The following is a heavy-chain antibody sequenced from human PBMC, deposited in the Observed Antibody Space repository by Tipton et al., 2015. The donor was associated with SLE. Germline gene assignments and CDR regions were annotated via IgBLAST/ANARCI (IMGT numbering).Heavy chain of an antibody. Sequence: TLSLTCSVSGASISSNYWSWIRQPPGKGLEWIGYIYYSGRTTYNPSLKSRVTMSVDTSKNLFSLKLTSVTAADTAVYYCARTMTRPLMWYDPWGQGTLVTVSS. CDR3: ARTMTRPLMWYDP. V-gene: IGHV4-59*01. CDR2: IYYSGRT. CDR1: GASISSNY. J-gene: IGHJ5*02. D-gene: IGHD3-3*01.